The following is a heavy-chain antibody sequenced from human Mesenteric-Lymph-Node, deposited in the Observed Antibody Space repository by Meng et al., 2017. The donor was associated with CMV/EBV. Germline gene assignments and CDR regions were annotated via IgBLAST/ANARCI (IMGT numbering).Heavy chain of an antibody. J-gene: IGHJ4*02. CDR1: GFTFSNYA. Sequence: GESLKISCAASGFTFSNYAMSWVRQAPGKGLEWVSGITDSSGTTYYTDSVKGRFTISRDNSKNTLYLQMNSLRAEDTALYYCAKARGTTYYFDYWGQGTLVTVSS. V-gene: IGHV3-23*01. D-gene: IGHD3-16*01. CDR2: ITDSSGTT. CDR3: AKARGTTYYFDY.